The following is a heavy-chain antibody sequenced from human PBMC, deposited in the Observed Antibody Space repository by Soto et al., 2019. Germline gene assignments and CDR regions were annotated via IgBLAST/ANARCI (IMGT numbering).Heavy chain of an antibody. CDR1: GGSFRTYA. CDR3: ARVGPPSPSVIWFFDL. V-gene: IGHV1-69*01. D-gene: IGHD2-21*01. Sequence: QGQLVQSGAEVKKPGSSVKVSCKASGGSFRTYAINWVRQAPGQGLEWMGGIIPMLAAPTYAQKFQCRLTITADESTTTVYMELSSLTSEDTAVYYCARVGPPSPSVIWFFDLWGRGTLVTVSS. CDR2: IIPMLAAP. J-gene: IGHJ2*01.